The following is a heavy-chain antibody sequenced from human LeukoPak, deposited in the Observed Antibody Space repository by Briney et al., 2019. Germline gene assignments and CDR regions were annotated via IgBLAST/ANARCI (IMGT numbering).Heavy chain of an antibody. CDR3: AKARSGSYYRSGGDY. J-gene: IGHJ4*02. CDR1: GFTFSNAW. CDR2: IKSKTDGGTT. Sequence: GGSLRLSCAASGFTFSNAWMNWVRQAPGKGLEWVGRIKSKTDGGTTDYAAPVKGRFTISRDDSKNTLYLQMNSLKTEDTAVYYCAKARSGSYYRSGGDYWGQGTLVTVSS. V-gene: IGHV3-15*07. D-gene: IGHD1-26*01.